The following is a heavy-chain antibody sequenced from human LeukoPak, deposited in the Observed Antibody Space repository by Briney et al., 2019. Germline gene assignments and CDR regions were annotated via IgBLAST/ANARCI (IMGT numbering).Heavy chain of an antibody. V-gene: IGHV4-39*01. CDR3: ARTVRQGAPYYFDY. CDR2: IYYSGYT. Sequence: SETLSLTCTVSGGSISSSSYYGGWIRQPPGKGLEWIGSIYYSGYTYYNPSLKSRVTMSVDTSKNQFSLKLSSVTAADTAVYCCARTVRQGAPYYFDYWGQGTLVTVSS. J-gene: IGHJ4*02. CDR1: GGSISSSSYY.